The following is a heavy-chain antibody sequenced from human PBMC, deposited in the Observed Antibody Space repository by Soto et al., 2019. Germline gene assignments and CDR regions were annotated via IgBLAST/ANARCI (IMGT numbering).Heavy chain of an antibody. Sequence: QVQLVQSGAEVKKPGASVKVSCKASGYTFTSYAMHWVRQAPGQRLEWMGWINAGNGNTKYSQKFQGRVTITRDTSASTAYMELSSLRSEDTAVYYGARPAAAGENWFDPWGQGTLVTVSS. CDR2: INAGNGNT. V-gene: IGHV1-3*01. J-gene: IGHJ5*02. D-gene: IGHD6-13*01. CDR1: GYTFTSYA. CDR3: ARPAAAGENWFDP.